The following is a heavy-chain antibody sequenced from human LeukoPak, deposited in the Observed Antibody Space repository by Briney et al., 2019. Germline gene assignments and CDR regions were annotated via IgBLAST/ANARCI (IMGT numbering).Heavy chain of an antibody. D-gene: IGHD3-22*01. CDR3: ARGRKRPYYYDSSGYYDY. CDR2: INHSGST. CDR1: GGSFSGYY. J-gene: IGHJ4*02. V-gene: IGHV4-34*01. Sequence: SETLSLTCAVYGGSFSGYYWSWIRQPPGKGLEWIGEINHSGSTNYNPSLKSRVTISVDTSKNQFSLKLSSVTAADTAVYYRARGRKRPYYYDSSGYYDYWGQGTLVTVSS.